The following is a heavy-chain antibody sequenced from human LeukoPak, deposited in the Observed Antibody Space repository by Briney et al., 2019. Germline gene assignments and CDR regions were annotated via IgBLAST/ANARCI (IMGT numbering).Heavy chain of an antibody. Sequence: PGGSLRLSCAASGFTFSSYGMHWVRQAPGKGLEWVAVISYDGSNKYYADSVKGRFTISRDNSKNTLYLQMNSLRVEDTAVYYCARVQSYQLLRCFDYWGQGTLVTVSS. V-gene: IGHV3-30*03. CDR3: ARVQSYQLLRCFDY. CDR2: ISYDGSNK. CDR1: GFTFSSYG. J-gene: IGHJ4*02. D-gene: IGHD2-2*01.